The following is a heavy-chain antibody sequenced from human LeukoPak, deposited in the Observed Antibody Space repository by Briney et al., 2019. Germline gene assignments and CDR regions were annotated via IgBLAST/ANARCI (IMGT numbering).Heavy chain of an antibody. D-gene: IGHD3-3*01. CDR1: GGSISSSSYY. J-gene: IGHJ6*03. Sequence: PSETLSLTCTVSGGSISSSSYYWGWIRQPPGKGLEWIGSINYSGSTYYNPSLKSRVTISVDTSKNQFSLKLSSVTAADTAVYYCARAKVFWSGYYFYYMDVWGKGTTVTVSS. CDR2: INYSGST. CDR3: ARAKVFWSGYYFYYMDV. V-gene: IGHV4-39*07.